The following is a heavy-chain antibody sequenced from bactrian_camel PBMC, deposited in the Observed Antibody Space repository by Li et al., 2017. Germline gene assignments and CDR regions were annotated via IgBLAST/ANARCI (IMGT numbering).Heavy chain of an antibody. V-gene: IGHV3S31*01. J-gene: IGHJ4*01. CDR2: ITSGGGNT. CDR3: ARSFSMLDNY. CDR1: GYRFTNYA. Sequence: VQLVESGGGLVQPGGSLRLSCAGSGYRFTNYAMTWVRQAPGKGLEWVSTITSGGGNTYYADSVKERFTISRDNAKNTLWLQLNSLKAEDTAMYYCARSFSMLDNYWGQGTQVTVS. D-gene: IGHD6*01.